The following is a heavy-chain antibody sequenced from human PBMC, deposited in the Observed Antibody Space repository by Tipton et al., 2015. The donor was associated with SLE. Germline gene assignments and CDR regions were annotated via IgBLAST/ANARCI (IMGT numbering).Heavy chain of an antibody. CDR3: ARRRIAETYRYFDL. J-gene: IGHJ2*01. CDR2: IYTTGST. Sequence: TLSLTCTVSGGSIKSYYWSWIRQPPGKGLECIGYIYTTGSTNYNPSLRGRVTMSVDTSKNQFSLKLNSVTAADTAVYYCARRRIAETYRYFDLWGRGTLVTVSS. D-gene: IGHD6-13*01. V-gene: IGHV4-4*09. CDR1: GGSIKSYY.